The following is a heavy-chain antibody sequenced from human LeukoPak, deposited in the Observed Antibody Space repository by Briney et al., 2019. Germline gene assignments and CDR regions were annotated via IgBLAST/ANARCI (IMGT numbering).Heavy chain of an antibody. CDR3: AREANHYYDSSGSHFDY. V-gene: IGHV1-69*05. J-gene: IGHJ4*02. D-gene: IGHD3-22*01. CDR1: GGTFSSYA. Sequence: ASVKVSCTASGGTFSSYAISWVRQAPGQGLEWMGGIIPIFGTANYAQKFQGRVTITTDESTSTAYMELSSLRSEDTAVYYCAREANHYYDSSGSHFDYWGQGTLVTVSS. CDR2: IIPIFGTA.